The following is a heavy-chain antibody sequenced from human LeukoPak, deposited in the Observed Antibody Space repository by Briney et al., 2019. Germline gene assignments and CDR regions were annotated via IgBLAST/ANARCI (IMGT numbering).Heavy chain of an antibody. CDR3: GRAPEDIVVVLAATMTYYYYYYGMDV. CDR1: GFTFSSYS. CDR2: ISSSSSYI. V-gene: IGHV3-21*01. Sequence: GGSLTLSCAASGFTFSSYSMRWVRQAPGKGLEWVSSISSSSSYIYYAHSVKGRFPISRDNAKNSLYLQMKSLRAEDTAVYYCGRAPEDIVVVLAATMTYYYYYYGMDVWGQGTTVTVSS. D-gene: IGHD2-2*01. J-gene: IGHJ6*02.